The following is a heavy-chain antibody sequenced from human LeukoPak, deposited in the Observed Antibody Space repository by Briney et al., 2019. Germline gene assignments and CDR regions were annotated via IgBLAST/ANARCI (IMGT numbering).Heavy chain of an antibody. CDR1: GGSISGYY. V-gene: IGHV4-59*01. CDR2: IYYTGNT. D-gene: IGHD4-11*01. CDR3: VRSKSGTYSWFDP. J-gene: IGHJ5*02. Sequence: SETLCLTCTVSGGSISGYYWSWIRQPPGKGLEWIGFIYYTGNTNYNPSLKSRLTISVDTSNNQFSLKVSSVTAADTAVYYCVRSKSGTYSWFDPWGQGTLVTVSS.